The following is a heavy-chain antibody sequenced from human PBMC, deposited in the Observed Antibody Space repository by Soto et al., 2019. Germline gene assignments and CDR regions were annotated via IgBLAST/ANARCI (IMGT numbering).Heavy chain of an antibody. Sequence: SETLSLTCTVSGGSISSYYWSWIRQPPGKGLEWIGYIYYSGSTNYNPSLKSRVTISVDTSKNQFSLKLSSVTAADTAVYYCARLDPKYSGYGITYYFDYWGQGTLVTVSS. CDR1: GGSISSYY. J-gene: IGHJ4*02. CDR2: IYYSGST. V-gene: IGHV4-59*08. D-gene: IGHD5-12*01. CDR3: ARLDPKYSGYGITYYFDY.